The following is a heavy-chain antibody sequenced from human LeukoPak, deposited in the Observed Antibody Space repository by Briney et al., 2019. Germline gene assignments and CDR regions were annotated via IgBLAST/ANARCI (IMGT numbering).Heavy chain of an antibody. CDR3: ARSKDGYNLDY. CDR2: LYYSEST. D-gene: IGHD5-24*01. Sequence: SETLSLTCSVSGGSISSFYWSWIRQPPGKGLEWIGSLYYSESTNSNPSLKSRVTISVDTSKNQFSLKLSSVTAADTAVYYCARSKDGYNLDYWGQGTLVTVSS. J-gene: IGHJ4*02. V-gene: IGHV4-59*08. CDR1: GGSISSFY.